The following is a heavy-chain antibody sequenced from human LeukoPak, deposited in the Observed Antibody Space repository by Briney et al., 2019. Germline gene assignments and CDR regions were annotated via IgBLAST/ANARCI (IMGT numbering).Heavy chain of an antibody. V-gene: IGHV4-59*01. CDR3: AREDPQTTVPEGMDV. J-gene: IGHJ6*02. D-gene: IGHD4-17*01. CDR2: IYYTGTT. Sequence: SETLSLTCSVSGGSISTYYWSWIRQLPGKGLEWIGYIYYTGTTNYNPSLRSRVTISVNTSRNQFSLRLSSVTAADTAVYYCAREDPQTTVPEGMDVWGHGTTVIVSS. CDR1: GGSISTYY.